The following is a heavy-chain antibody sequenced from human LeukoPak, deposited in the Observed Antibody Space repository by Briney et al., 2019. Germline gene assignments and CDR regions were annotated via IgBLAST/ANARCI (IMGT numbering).Heavy chain of an antibody. J-gene: IGHJ5*02. CDR2: ISGSGGST. CDR1: GFTFSSYA. Sequence: GGSLRLSCAASGFTFSSYAMSWVRQAPGKGLEWVSAISGSGGSTYYADSVKGRFTISRDNSKNTLYLQMSSLRSEDTAVYYCAREGVIEYDGSGSFGHWFDPWGQGTLVTVSS. D-gene: IGHD3-10*01. V-gene: IGHV3-23*01. CDR3: AREGVIEYDGSGSFGHWFDP.